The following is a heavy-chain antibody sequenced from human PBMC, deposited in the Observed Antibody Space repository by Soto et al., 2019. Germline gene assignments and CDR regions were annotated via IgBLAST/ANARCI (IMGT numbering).Heavy chain of an antibody. D-gene: IGHD6-13*01. Sequence: SETLSLTCTVSGGSISSGGYYWSWIRQHPGKGLEWIGYFYYSGSTFYNPSLKSRLTIALDTSKNHLSLKLRSVTAADTAVCYCARDASSSWHYFDYWGQGIPVTVSS. J-gene: IGHJ4*02. V-gene: IGHV4-31*03. CDR3: ARDASSSWHYFDY. CDR1: GGSISSGGYY. CDR2: FYYSGST.